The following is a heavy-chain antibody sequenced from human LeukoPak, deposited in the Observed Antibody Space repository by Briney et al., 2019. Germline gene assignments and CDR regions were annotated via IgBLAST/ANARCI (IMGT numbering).Heavy chain of an antibody. V-gene: IGHV3-21*01. J-gene: IGHJ3*02. CDR1: GFTFSSYS. CDR3: ARGGYYGSGSYADI. CDR2: ISSSSSYI. D-gene: IGHD3-10*01. Sequence: GGSLRLSCAASGFTFSSYSMNWVRQAPGKGLEWVSSISSSSSYIYYADSVKGRFTISRDTAKNSLYLQMNSLRDEDAAVYYCARGGYYGSGSYADIWGQGTMVTVSS.